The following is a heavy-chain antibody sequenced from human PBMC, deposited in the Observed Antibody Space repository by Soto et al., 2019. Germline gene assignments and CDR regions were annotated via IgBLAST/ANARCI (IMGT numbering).Heavy chain of an antibody. J-gene: IGHJ6*02. Sequence: PSETLSLTCTVSGGSISSYYWSWIRQPPGKGLEWIGYIYYSGSTNYNPSLKSRVTISVDTSKNQFSLKLSSVTAADTAVYYCAREVGGYCSSTSCQQLYYYGMDVWGQGTTVTVSS. D-gene: IGHD2-2*01. V-gene: IGHV4-59*01. CDR3: AREVGGYCSSTSCQQLYYYGMDV. CDR2: IYYSGST. CDR1: GGSISSYY.